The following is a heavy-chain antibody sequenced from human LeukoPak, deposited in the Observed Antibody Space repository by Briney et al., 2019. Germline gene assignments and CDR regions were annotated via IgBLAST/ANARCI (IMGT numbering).Heavy chain of an antibody. Sequence: GGSLRLSCAASGVTVSSDYMSWVRQAPGKGLEWVSLIYSGGNTYYADSVKGRFTISRHNSKTTLYLQMNSLRTEDTAIYYCASRMTFGGPGTLVTVSS. CDR3: ASRMTF. CDR2: IYSGGNT. D-gene: IGHD2/OR15-2a*01. V-gene: IGHV3-53*04. J-gene: IGHJ4*02. CDR1: GVTVSSDY.